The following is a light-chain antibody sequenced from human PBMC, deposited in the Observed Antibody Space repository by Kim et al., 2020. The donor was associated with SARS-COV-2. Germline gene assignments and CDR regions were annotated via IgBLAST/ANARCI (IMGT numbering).Light chain of an antibody. CDR3: GGAHWV. Sequence: QAVVTQEPSLIVSPGGTVTLPCASSTGAVTNGYYPNWFQQKPGQAPRALIYSTTDKHSWPPAPFSGSLLGGKAALTLSGVQPEDEAEYSYGGAHWVFGGGTQLTVL. V-gene: IGLV7-43*01. CDR1: TGAVTNGYY. CDR2: STT. J-gene: IGLJ3*02.